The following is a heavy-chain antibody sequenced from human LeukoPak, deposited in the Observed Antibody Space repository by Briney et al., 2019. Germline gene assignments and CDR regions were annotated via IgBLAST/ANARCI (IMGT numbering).Heavy chain of an antibody. D-gene: IGHD2-2*01. V-gene: IGHV4-59*01. CDR2: IYYSGST. Sequence: SETLSLTCTVSGGSISSYYWSWIRQPPGKGLEWIGYIYYSGSTNYNPSLKSRVTISVDPSKNQFSLKLSSVTAADTAVYYCARGRRVPAATYWYFDLWGRGTLVTVSS. CDR3: ARGRRVPAATYWYFDL. CDR1: GGSISSYY. J-gene: IGHJ2*01.